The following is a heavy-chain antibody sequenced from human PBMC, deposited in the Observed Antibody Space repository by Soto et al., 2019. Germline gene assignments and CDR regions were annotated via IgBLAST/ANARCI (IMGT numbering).Heavy chain of an antibody. J-gene: IGHJ5*02. CDR2: ISGSGGST. V-gene: IGHV3-23*01. CDR3: AKHLWDYGDYVRGFDP. CDR1: GFTFSSYA. Sequence: EVQLLESGGGLVQPGGSLRLSCAASGFTFSSYAMSWVRQAPGKGLEWVSGISGSGGSTYYADSVKGRFTISRDNSKNTLYQQMTSLRAEDTAVQYCAKHLWDYGDYVRGFDPWGQGTLVTVSS. D-gene: IGHD4-17*01.